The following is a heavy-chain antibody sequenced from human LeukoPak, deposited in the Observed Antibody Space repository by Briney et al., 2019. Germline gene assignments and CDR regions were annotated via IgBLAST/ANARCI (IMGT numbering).Heavy chain of an antibody. CDR2: IKPDSSEI. Sequence: PGGSLRLSCAASGVTFSSYVMHWVRQAPAKGLEWVDNIKPDSSEIYYADSVKGRFTSSRDNAKNSMYLQMHSLRAEDTAVYYCAREDRYARDYWGQGTLVTVSS. CDR3: AREDRYARDY. CDR1: GVTFSSYV. J-gene: IGHJ4*02. V-gene: IGHV3-7*01. D-gene: IGHD2-8*01.